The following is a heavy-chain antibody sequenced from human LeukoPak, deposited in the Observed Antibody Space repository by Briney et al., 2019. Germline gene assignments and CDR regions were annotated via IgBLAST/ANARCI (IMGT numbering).Heavy chain of an antibody. Sequence: SETLSLTCTVSGGSISSGSYYWSWIRQPAGKGLEWIGRIYTSGSTNYNPSLKSRITISVDTSKNQFSLKLSSVTAADTAVYYCARELDTAMVTYYFDYWGQGTLVTVSS. CDR2: IYTSGST. CDR1: GGSISSGSYY. D-gene: IGHD5-18*01. CDR3: ARELDTAMVTYYFDY. J-gene: IGHJ4*02. V-gene: IGHV4-61*02.